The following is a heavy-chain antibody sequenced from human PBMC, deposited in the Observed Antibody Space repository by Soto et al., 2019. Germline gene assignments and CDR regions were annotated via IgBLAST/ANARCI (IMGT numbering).Heavy chain of an antibody. D-gene: IGHD3-3*01. J-gene: IGHJ5*02. Sequence: QVQLVQSGAEVKKPGASVRVSCTASGYTFKSFYMHWVRQAPGQGLEWIGMINPTDGSVSFAQKFQDRVTLTTDRPTSTVYMELSSLTCEDTAVYFCARDFGRHGAVDTTGWFDPWGQGTLVTVSS. CDR3: ARDFGRHGAVDTTGWFDP. V-gene: IGHV1-46*02. CDR1: GYTFKSFY. CDR2: INPTDGSV.